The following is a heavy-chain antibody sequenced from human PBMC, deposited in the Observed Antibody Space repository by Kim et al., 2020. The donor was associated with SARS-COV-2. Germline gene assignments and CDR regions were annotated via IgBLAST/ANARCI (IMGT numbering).Heavy chain of an antibody. CDR1: GYSFTSYW. D-gene: IGHD3-10*01. CDR3: ARLDTMVRGVIIPPGNWFDP. CDR2: IDPSDSYT. J-gene: IGHJ5*02. V-gene: IGHV5-10-1*01. Sequence: GESLKISCKGSGYSFTSYWISWVRQMPGKGLEWMGRIDPSDSYTNYSPSFQGHVTISADKSISTAYLQWSSLKASDTAMYYCARLDTMVRGVIIPPGNWFDPWGQGTLVTVSS.